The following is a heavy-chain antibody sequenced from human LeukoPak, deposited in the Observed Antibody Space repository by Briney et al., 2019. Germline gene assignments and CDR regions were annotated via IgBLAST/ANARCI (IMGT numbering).Heavy chain of an antibody. CDR2: INHSGST. CDR3: ARAAGLRGITGTYYDY. J-gene: IGHJ4*02. CDR1: GGSFSAYY. Sequence: PSETLSLTCAVYGGSFSAYYWSWIRQPPGKGLEWIGEINHSGSTHYNPSLKSRVTISVDTSKNQFSLKLSSVTAADTAVYYCARAAGLRGITGTYYDYWGQGTLVTVSS. D-gene: IGHD1-20*01. V-gene: IGHV4-34*09.